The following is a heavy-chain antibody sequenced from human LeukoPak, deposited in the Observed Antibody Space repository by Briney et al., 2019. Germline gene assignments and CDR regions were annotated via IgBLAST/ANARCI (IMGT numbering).Heavy chain of an antibody. CDR1: GFTFSNYG. Sequence: GGSLRLSCAASGFTFSNYGMHWVRQALGKGLEWVAVISYDGSNKYYADSVKGRFTISRDNSKNTLYLQMNSLRAEDTAVYYCARDLTLGKPDYFDHWGQGTLVTVSS. CDR2: ISYDGSNK. J-gene: IGHJ4*02. D-gene: IGHD7-27*01. V-gene: IGHV3-30*03. CDR3: ARDLTLGKPDYFDH.